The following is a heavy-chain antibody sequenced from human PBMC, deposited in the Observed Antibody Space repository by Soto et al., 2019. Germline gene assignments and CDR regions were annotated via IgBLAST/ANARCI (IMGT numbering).Heavy chain of an antibody. Sequence: QVQLVQSGAEVKKPGSSVKVSCKASGGTFSSYAISWVRQAPGQGLEWMGGIIPIFGTANYAQKFQGRVTITADESTSTAYMELSSLRSEDTAVYYCARDRVHYYDSSGYYEGGDYWGQGTLVTVSS. V-gene: IGHV1-69*01. CDR2: IIPIFGTA. CDR1: GGTFSSYA. D-gene: IGHD3-22*01. J-gene: IGHJ4*02. CDR3: ARDRVHYYDSSGYYEGGDY.